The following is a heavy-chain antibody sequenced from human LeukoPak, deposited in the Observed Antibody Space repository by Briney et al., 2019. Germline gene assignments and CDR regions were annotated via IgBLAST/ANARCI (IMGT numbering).Heavy chain of an antibody. CDR2: IYYSGGT. CDR1: GGSISSYY. V-gene: IGHV4-59*08. J-gene: IGHJ4*02. CDR3: ARVGYSSSWYPDY. Sequence: LETLSLTCTVSGGSISSYYWSWIRQPPGKGLEWIGYIYYSGGTNYNPSLKSRVTISVDTSKNQFSLKLSSVTAADTAVYYCARVGYSSSWYPDYWGQGTLVTVSS. D-gene: IGHD6-13*01.